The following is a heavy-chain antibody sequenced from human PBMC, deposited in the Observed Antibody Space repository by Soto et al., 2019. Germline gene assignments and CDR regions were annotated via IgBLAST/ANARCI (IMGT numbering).Heavy chain of an antibody. J-gene: IGHJ6*02. Sequence: GGSLRLSCAASGFTFSSYGMHWVRQAPGKGLEWVAVIWYDGSNKYYADSVKGRFTISRDNAKNSLYLQMNSLRDEDTAVYYYARGDYYDSSGPSHSYYYYGMDVWGQGTTVTVSS. D-gene: IGHD3-22*01. CDR2: IWYDGSNK. V-gene: IGHV3-33*01. CDR1: GFTFSSYG. CDR3: ARGDYYDSSGPSHSYYYYGMDV.